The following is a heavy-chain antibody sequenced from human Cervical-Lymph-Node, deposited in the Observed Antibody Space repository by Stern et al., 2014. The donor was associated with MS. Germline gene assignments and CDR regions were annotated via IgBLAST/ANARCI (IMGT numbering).Heavy chain of an antibody. CDR2: INGYNGNV. CDR3: ARDRGLVGNTTDDY. Sequence: QVQLVQSGAEVKKPGASVKVSCKASGFTFTNHGISWVRQAPGQGLEWMGWINGYNGNVDVAQKFQGRLIMTTDTSTSTVYMELRSLGFDDTAVYYCARDRGLVGNTTDDYWGQGTLVTVSS. D-gene: IGHD1-26*01. J-gene: IGHJ4*02. CDR1: GFTFTNHG. V-gene: IGHV1-18*01.